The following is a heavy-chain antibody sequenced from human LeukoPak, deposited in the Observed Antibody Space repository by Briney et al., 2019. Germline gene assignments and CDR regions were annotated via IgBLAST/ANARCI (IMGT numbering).Heavy chain of an antibody. J-gene: IGHJ6*03. CDR2: IYYSGST. CDR3: AGVYYYIDV. Sequence: PSETLSLTCTVSGGSISSGTYYWGWIRQPPGKGLEWLGSIYYSGSTHHNPSLKSRGTISVDTSKNEFSLKLSSVTAADTAVYYCAGVYYYIDVWGKGTTVTVSS. CDR1: GGSISSGTYY. V-gene: IGHV4-39*07.